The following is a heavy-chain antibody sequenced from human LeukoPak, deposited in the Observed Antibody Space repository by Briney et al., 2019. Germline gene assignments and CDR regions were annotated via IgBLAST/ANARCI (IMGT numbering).Heavy chain of an antibody. D-gene: IGHD3-22*01. CDR2: INWNGGST. CDR1: GFTFDDYG. V-gene: IGHV3-20*04. CDR3: AREVEPYDSSGYNPRYYYYYMDV. Sequence: PEGSLRLSCAASGFTFDDYGMSWVRQAPGKGLEWVSGINWNGGSTGYADSVKGRFTISRDNAKNSLYLQMNSLRAEDTALYYRAREVEPYDSSGYNPRYYYYYMDVWGKGTTVTVSS. J-gene: IGHJ6*03.